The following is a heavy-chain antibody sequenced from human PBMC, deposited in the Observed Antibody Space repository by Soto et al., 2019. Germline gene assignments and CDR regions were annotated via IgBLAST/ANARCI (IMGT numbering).Heavy chain of an antibody. V-gene: IGHV4-59*01. D-gene: IGHD2-8*01. Sequence: QVHLRESGPGLVKPSETLSLSCTVSGGSISNFYWSWIRQPPGKGLEWIGYISYSGNTNYNPSLKSRVSISVDTSKHQLSLNLTSVTAADTAVYYCSSAPMVLSRSYFDSWGQGTTVTVSS. J-gene: IGHJ4*02. CDR2: ISYSGNT. CDR3: SSAPMVLSRSYFDS. CDR1: GGSISNFY.